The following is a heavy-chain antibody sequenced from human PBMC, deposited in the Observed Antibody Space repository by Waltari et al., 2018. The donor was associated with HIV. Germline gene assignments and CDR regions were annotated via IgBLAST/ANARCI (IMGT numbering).Heavy chain of an antibody. V-gene: IGHV1-46*01. J-gene: IGHJ6*02. Sequence: QVQLVQSGAEVKKPGASVKVSCKASGYTFTSYYMHWVRQAPGQGLEWMGIINPSGGSTSYAQKFQGRVTMTRDTSTSTVYMELSSLRSEDTAVYYCARECGLTYYYDSSGCEDVWGQGTTVTVSS. CDR2: INPSGGST. CDR3: ARECGLTYYYDSSGCEDV. D-gene: IGHD3-22*01. CDR1: GYTFTSYY.